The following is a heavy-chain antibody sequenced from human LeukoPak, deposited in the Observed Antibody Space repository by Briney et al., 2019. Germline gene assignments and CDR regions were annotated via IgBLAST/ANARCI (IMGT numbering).Heavy chain of an antibody. Sequence: PGGSLRLSCADSGFTFSSHWMNWVRQAPGRGLEWVGNINPDGSETYYVDSMKGRFTISRDNAKDSVYLQMNTLRVEDTAVYYCLGSAYRRWGQGTVVTVSS. V-gene: IGHV3-7*01. CDR2: INPDGSET. CDR3: LGSAYRR. D-gene: IGHD6-25*01. J-gene: IGHJ4*02. CDR1: GFTFSSHW.